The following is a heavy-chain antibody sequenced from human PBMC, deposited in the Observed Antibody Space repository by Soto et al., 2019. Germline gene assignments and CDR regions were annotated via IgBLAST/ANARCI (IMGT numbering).Heavy chain of an antibody. Sequence: QVQLVQSGAEVKKPGSSVKVSCKASGGTFSSYAISWVRQAPGQGLEWMGGIIPILGTANYAQKFQGRVTSPTDESTRKGYMELSSLRAEDTAVYYCWGLIRVTGYYPYTNWFDPWGQGTLVTGSS. D-gene: IGHD3-9*01. V-gene: IGHV1-69*01. J-gene: IGHJ5*02. CDR3: WGLIRVTGYYPYTNWFDP. CDR2: IIPILGTA. CDR1: GGTFSSYA.